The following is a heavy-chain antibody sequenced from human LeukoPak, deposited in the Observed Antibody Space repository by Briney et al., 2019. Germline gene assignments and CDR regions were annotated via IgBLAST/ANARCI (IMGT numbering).Heavy chain of an antibody. D-gene: IGHD2-2*01. CDR3: ARGVGYCSSTSCYWWFDP. J-gene: IGHJ5*02. CDR2: INSDGSST. V-gene: IGHV3-74*01. CDR1: GFTFSSYW. Sequence: GGSLRLPCAASGFTFSSYWMHWVRQAPGKGLVWVSRINSDGSSTSYADSVKGRFTISRDNAKNTLYLQMNSLRAEDTAVYYCARGVGYCSSTSCYWWFDPWGQGTLVTVSS.